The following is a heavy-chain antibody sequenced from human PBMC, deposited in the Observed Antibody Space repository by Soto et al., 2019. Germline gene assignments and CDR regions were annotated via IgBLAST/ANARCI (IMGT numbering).Heavy chain of an antibody. J-gene: IGHJ4*02. V-gene: IGHV1-3*01. D-gene: IGHD3-9*01. CDR3: ARVTGYYAPDY. CDR2: INAGNGNT. Sequence: ASVKVSCKASGYTFTSYAMHWVRQAPGQRLEWMGWINAGNGNTKYSQKFQGRVTITRDTSASAAYMELSSLRSEDTAVYYCARVTGYYAPDYWGQGTLVTVSS. CDR1: GYTFTSYA.